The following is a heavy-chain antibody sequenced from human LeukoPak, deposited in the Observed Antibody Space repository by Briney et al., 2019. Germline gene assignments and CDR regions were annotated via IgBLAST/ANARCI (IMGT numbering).Heavy chain of an antibody. Sequence: SQTLSLTCAVSGGSISSGGYSWSWIRQPPGKGLEWIGYIYHSGSTYYNPSLKSRVTISVDRSKNQFSLKLSSVTAADTAVYYCARENYYDSSGRFSYFDYWGQGTLVTVSS. J-gene: IGHJ4*02. CDR3: ARENYYDSSGRFSYFDY. CDR2: IYHSGST. D-gene: IGHD3-22*01. CDR1: GGSISSGGYS. V-gene: IGHV4-30-2*01.